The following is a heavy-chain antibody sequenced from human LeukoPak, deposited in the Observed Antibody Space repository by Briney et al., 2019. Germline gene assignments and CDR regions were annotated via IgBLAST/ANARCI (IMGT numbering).Heavy chain of an antibody. CDR3: ARGVGDDFSLDY. D-gene: IGHD3-3*01. CDR2: IGTAGDT. J-gene: IGHJ4*02. CDR1: GFTFSSYD. Sequence: PGGSLRLSCAASGFTFSSYDMHWVRQATGKGLEWVSAIGTAGDTYYPGSVKGRFTISRENAKNSLYLQMNSLRAGDTAVYYCARGVGDDFSLDYWGQGTLVTVSS. V-gene: IGHV3-13*01.